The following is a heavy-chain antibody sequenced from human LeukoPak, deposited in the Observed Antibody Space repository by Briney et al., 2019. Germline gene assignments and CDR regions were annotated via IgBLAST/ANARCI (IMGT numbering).Heavy chain of an antibody. D-gene: IGHD5-12*01. V-gene: IGHV4-39*01. Sequence: SETLSLTCTVSGGSISSSSYSWGWIRQPPGKGLEWIGSVSHSGSINYDPSLKNRVTISVDTSKNQFSLKLSSVTAADAAVYYCWAIVTTIKLDFWGQGTLVTVSS. CDR3: WAIVTTIKLDF. J-gene: IGHJ4*02. CDR2: VSHSGSI. CDR1: GGSISSSSYS.